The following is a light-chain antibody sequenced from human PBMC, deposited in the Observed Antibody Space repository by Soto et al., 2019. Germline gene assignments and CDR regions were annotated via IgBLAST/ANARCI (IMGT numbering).Light chain of an antibody. V-gene: IGKV1-39*01. Sequence: DIQMTQSPSSLSASVGDRVTITCRASQSISSYLNWYQQKPGKAPKLLIYAASSLQSGVPSRFSVSGSGTEFTLTISSLQPEDFATYYCQQSYSTPMYTFGKGTKLEIK. CDR3: QQSYSTPMYT. CDR1: QSISSY. J-gene: IGKJ2*01. CDR2: AAS.